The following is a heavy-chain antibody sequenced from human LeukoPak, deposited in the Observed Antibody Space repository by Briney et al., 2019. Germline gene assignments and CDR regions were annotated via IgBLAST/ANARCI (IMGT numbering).Heavy chain of an antibody. CDR2: ISAYNGNT. D-gene: IGHD2-8*02. CDR1: GYTFTSYG. CDR3: ARYEEVYWHQGRHFGY. J-gene: IGHJ4*02. Sequence: ASVKVSCKASGYTFTSYGISWVRQAPGQGLEWMGWISAYNGNTNYAQKLQGRVTMTTDTSTSTAYMELRSLRSDDTAVYYCARYEEVYWHQGRHFGYWGQGTLVTVSS. V-gene: IGHV1-18*01.